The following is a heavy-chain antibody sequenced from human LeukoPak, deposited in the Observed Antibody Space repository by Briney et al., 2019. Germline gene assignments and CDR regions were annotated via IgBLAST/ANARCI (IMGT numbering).Heavy chain of an antibody. V-gene: IGHV4-59*08. D-gene: IGHD6-19*01. J-gene: IGHJ4*02. CDR3: ARTKSGWYYSDY. CDR2: VYYSGTA. Sequence: PSETLSLTCSVSGGTSSSYYWSWIRQPPGKGLELIGYVYYSGTANYNPSLESRVTILVDTSKNQFSLNLSSVTAADTAVYYCARTKSGWYYSDYWGQGTLVSVSS. CDR1: GGTSSSYY.